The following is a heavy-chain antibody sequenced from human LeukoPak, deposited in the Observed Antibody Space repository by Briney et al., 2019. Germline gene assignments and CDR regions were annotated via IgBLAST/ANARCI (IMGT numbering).Heavy chain of an antibody. CDR1: RYTFTSYA. D-gene: IGHD5-18*01. CDR3: ARDTATRLVTVYYYYYMDV. CDR2: INTNTGNP. J-gene: IGHJ6*03. V-gene: IGHV7-4-1*02. Sequence: ASVKVSCKASRYTFTSYAMNWVRQAPGQGLEWMGWINTNTGNPTYAQGFTGRFVFSLDTSVSTAYLQISSLKAEDTAVYYCARDTATRLVTVYYYYYMDVWGKGTTVTVSS.